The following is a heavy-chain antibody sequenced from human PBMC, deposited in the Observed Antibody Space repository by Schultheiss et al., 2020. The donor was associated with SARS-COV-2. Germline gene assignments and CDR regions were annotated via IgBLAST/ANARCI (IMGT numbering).Heavy chain of an antibody. CDR2: IYYSGST. CDR1: GGSISSSSYY. D-gene: IGHD3-10*01. CDR3: ATTLGRFGELLFYYYGMDV. J-gene: IGHJ6*02. Sequence: SETLSLTCTVSGGSISSSSYYWGWIRQPPGKGLEWIGSIYYSGSTNYNPSLKSRVTISVDTSKNQFSLKLSSVTAADTAVYYCATTLGRFGELLFYYYGMDVWGQGTTVTVSS. V-gene: IGHV4-39*07.